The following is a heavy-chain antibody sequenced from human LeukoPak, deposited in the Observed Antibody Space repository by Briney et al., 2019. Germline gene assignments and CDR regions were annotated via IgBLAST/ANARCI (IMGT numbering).Heavy chain of an antibody. Sequence: PGGSLRLSCAASGFTFSSYGMHWVRQAPGKGLGWVAVIWYDGSNKYYADSVKGRFTISRDNSKNTLYLQMNSLRAEDTAVYYCAKDRSPLDYGDYDAAYWGQGTLVTVSS. CDR3: AKDRSPLDYGDYDAAY. V-gene: IGHV3-33*06. CDR1: GFTFSSYG. D-gene: IGHD4-17*01. CDR2: IWYDGSNK. J-gene: IGHJ4*02.